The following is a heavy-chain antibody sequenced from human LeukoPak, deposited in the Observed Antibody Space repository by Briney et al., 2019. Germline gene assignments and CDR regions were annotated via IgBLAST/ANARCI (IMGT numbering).Heavy chain of an antibody. CDR3: ARDVWFGDYRWFDP. Sequence: GGSLRLSCVASGFTFSRYGIHWVRQPPGKGLEWVAVIRYDGSAYPYADSVKGRFTISRDNSKNTLYLQMSSLRAEDTAVYFCARDVWFGDYRWFDPWGQGTLVTVSS. D-gene: IGHD3-10*01. V-gene: IGHV3-33*01. CDR2: IRYDGSAY. J-gene: IGHJ5*02. CDR1: GFTFSRYG.